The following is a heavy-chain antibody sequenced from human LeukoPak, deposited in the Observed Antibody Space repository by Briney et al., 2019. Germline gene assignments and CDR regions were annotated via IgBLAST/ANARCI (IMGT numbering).Heavy chain of an antibody. D-gene: IGHD1-26*01. J-gene: IGHJ4*02. CDR3: AKGDSGSYGH. Sequence: PGGSLRLSCVASGFTFSNYAMTWVRQAPGKGLEWVSVISDSGGTTYYADSVKGRFTISRDNSKNTLYLQMNSLRAEDTAVYYCAKGDSGSYGHWGQGTLVTVSS. CDR2: ISDSGGTT. V-gene: IGHV3-23*01. CDR1: GFTFSNYA.